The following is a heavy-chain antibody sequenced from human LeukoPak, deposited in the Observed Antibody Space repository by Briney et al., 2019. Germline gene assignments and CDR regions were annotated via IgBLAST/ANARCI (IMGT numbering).Heavy chain of an antibody. CDR1: GGSISSSSYY. J-gene: IGHJ4*02. CDR3: ARDRSPGGGGYYFDY. D-gene: IGHD2-8*02. CDR2: IYYSGST. Sequence: PSETLSLTCTVSGGSISSSSYYWGWIRQPPGKGLEWIGSIYYSGSTYYNPSLKSRVTISVDTSKNQFSLKLSSVTAADTAVYYCARDRSPGGGGYYFDYWGQGTLVTVSS. V-gene: IGHV4-39*07.